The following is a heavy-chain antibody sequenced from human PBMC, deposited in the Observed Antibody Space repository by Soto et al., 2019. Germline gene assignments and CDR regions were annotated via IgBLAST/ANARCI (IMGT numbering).Heavy chain of an antibody. J-gene: IGHJ4*02. D-gene: IGHD3-9*01. Sequence: QVQLVESGGGVVQPGRSLRLSCAASGFTFSSYAMHWVRQAPGKGLEWVAVISYDGSNKYYADSVKGRFTISRDNSKNTLYLQMSILRAEDTAVYYCARGDPAYFDLDYWGQGTLVTVSS. CDR1: GFTFSSYA. V-gene: IGHV3-30-3*01. CDR3: ARGDPAYFDLDY. CDR2: ISYDGSNK.